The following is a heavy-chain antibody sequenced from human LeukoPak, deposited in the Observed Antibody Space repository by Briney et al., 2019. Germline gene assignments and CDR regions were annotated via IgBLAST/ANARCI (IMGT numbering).Heavy chain of an antibody. D-gene: IGHD2-2*01. CDR1: GFTVSSNY. CDR3: ATSGGFVLPNAITGNWYMDV. J-gene: IGHJ6*03. V-gene: IGHV3-53*01. Sequence: GGSLRLSCAASGFTVSSNYMSWVRQAPGKGLEWVSVIYSGGSTYYADSVKGRFTISRDNSKNTLYLQMNSLRAEDTAVYFCATSGGFVLPNAITGNWYMDVWGRGTSVTVSS. CDR2: IYSGGST.